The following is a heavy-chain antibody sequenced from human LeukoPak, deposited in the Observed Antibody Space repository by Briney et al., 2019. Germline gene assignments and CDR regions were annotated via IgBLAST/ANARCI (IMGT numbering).Heavy chain of an antibody. Sequence: SETLSLTCTVSGDSISGYYWSWIRQSPGKGLEWMGNIYDGGSTNYNPSLMSRVTISVDTSKNQLSLSLKSVTAADTALYYCARRIVDRGYDCLDYWGQGTPVTVSS. J-gene: IGHJ4*02. CDR2: IYDGGST. V-gene: IGHV4-59*01. D-gene: IGHD5-12*01. CDR3: ARRIVDRGYDCLDY. CDR1: GDSISGYY.